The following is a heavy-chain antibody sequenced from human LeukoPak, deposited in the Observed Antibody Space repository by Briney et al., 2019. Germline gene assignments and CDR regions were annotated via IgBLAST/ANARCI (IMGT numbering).Heavy chain of an antibody. Sequence: PGGSLRLSCAASGFTFSDYYMSWIRQAPGKGLEWVAVISYDGSNKYYADSVKGRFTISRDNSKNTLYLQTNSLRAEDTAVYYCAKDQTYYDYVWGSRTFDYWGQGTLVTVSS. CDR2: ISYDGSNK. V-gene: IGHV3-30*18. CDR3: AKDQTYYDYVWGSRTFDY. J-gene: IGHJ4*02. D-gene: IGHD3-16*01. CDR1: GFTFSDYY.